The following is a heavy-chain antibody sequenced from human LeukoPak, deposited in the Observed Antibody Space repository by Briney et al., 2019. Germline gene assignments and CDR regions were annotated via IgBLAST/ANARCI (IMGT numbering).Heavy chain of an antibody. CDR1: GGSISSSSYY. J-gene: IGHJ6*03. V-gene: IGHV4-39*07. CDR2: IYYSGST. Sequence: SETLSLTCTVSGGSISSSSYYWGWIRQPPGKGLEWIGSIYYSGSTYYNPSLKSRVTISVDTSKNQFSLKLSSVTAADTAVYYCFREVDAPYYMDAWGKGTTVTVSS. CDR3: FREVDAPYYMDA. D-gene: IGHD5-12*01.